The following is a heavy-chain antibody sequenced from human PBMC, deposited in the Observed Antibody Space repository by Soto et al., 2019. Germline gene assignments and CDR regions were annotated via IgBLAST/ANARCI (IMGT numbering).Heavy chain of an antibody. Sequence: EVQLVESGGALVQPGGSLRLSCAASGFTVSNNYMSWVRQAPGKGLEWVSVINSGGSTYYADSVKGRFTISRHNSKNTMFLQMNSLRAEDTAVYYCARGRTGTTSRDYWVQGTLVTVSS. CDR1: GFTVSNNY. CDR2: INSGGST. J-gene: IGHJ4*02. D-gene: IGHD1-1*01. V-gene: IGHV3-53*04. CDR3: ARGRTGTTSRDY.